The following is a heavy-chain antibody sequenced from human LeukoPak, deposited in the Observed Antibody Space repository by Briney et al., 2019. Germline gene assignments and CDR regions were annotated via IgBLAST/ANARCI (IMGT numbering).Heavy chain of an antibody. V-gene: IGHV4-4*07. CDR1: GGSISSYY. D-gene: IGHD5-18*01. Sequence: SETLSLTCTVSGGSISSYYWSWIRQPAGKGLEWIGRIYTSGSTNYNPSLKSRVTMSVDTSKNQFSLQLESMTVADTAVYFCARADREGGYTCGFFDYWGQGILVTVSS. CDR3: ARADREGGYTCGFFDY. J-gene: IGHJ4*02. CDR2: IYTSGST.